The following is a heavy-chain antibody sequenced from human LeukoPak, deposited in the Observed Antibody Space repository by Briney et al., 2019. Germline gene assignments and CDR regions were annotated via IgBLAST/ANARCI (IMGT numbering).Heavy chain of an antibody. D-gene: IGHD6-19*01. CDR3: ATIAVAGEVDY. Sequence: ASVKVSCKASGGTFSSYAISWVRQAPGQGLEWMGWISAYNGNTNYAQKLQGRVTMITDTSTSTAYMELRSLRSDDTAVYYCATIAVAGEVDYWGQGTLVTVSS. V-gene: IGHV1-18*01. CDR2: ISAYNGNT. J-gene: IGHJ4*02. CDR1: GGTFSSYA.